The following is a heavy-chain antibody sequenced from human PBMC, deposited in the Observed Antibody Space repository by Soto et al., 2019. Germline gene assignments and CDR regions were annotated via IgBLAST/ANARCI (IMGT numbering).Heavy chain of an antibody. CDR3: ARQDTILGGSSWFDP. CDR2: IIAIYGKA. V-gene: IGHV1-69*13. Sequence: SVKVSCKASGYTFTSYGISWVRQAPGQGLEWMGWIIAIYGKANYAQKFQGRVTITADESTSTAYMELSSLRSEDTAVYYCARQDTILGGSSWFDPWGQGTLVTVSS. D-gene: IGHD3-3*01. J-gene: IGHJ5*02. CDR1: GYTFTSYG.